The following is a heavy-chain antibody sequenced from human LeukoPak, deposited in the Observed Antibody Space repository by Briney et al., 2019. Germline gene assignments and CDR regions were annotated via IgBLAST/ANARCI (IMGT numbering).Heavy chain of an antibody. Sequence: ASVKVSCKASGGTFSSYTISWVRQAPGQGLEWMGRIIPILGIANYAQKFQGRVTTTADKSTSTAYMELSSLRSEDTAVYYCASEMVYAADYWGQGTLVTVSS. J-gene: IGHJ4*02. D-gene: IGHD2-8*01. CDR3: ASEMVYAADY. V-gene: IGHV1-69*02. CDR1: GGTFSSYT. CDR2: IIPILGIA.